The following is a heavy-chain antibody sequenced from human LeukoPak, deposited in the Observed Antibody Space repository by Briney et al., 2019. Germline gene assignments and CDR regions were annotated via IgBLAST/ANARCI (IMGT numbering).Heavy chain of an antibody. V-gene: IGHV4-61*01. CDR1: GGSVSSGSYY. Sequence: PSETLSLTCTVSGGSVSSGSYYWSWIRQPPGKGLEWIGYIYYSGSTNYNPSLKSRVTISVDTSKNQFSLKLSSVTAADTAVYYCARGLKQQLESYYYYGMDVWGQGTTVTVSS. D-gene: IGHD6-13*01. CDR3: ARGLKQQLESYYYYGMDV. J-gene: IGHJ6*02. CDR2: IYYSGST.